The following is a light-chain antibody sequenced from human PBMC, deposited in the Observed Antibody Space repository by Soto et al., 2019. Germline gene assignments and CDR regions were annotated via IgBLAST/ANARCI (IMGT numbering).Light chain of an antibody. Sequence: SVLMQSPGTLSLSPGERATLSCRARQSVSNNFLAWYQQKPGEAPRLLIDGASSGATGTPDRFSGSGSGTDVPLTISRLEPEDFAVYYCQQYGTSPPLMFGGGTKVELK. V-gene: IGKV3-20*01. CDR1: QSVSNNF. J-gene: IGKJ4*02. CDR3: QQYGTSPPLM. CDR2: GAS.